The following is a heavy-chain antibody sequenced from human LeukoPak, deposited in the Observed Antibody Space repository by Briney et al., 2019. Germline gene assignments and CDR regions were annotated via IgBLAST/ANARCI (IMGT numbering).Heavy chain of an antibody. CDR2: IYTSGST. V-gene: IGHV4-61*02. CDR3: AGSDPRYYYYYMDV. Sequence: SQTLSLTCTVSGGSISSGSYYWSWIRQPAGKGLEWIGRIYTSGSTNYNPSLKSRVTISVDTSKNQFSLKLSSVTAADTAAYYCAGSDPRYYYYYMDVWGKGTTVTVSS. J-gene: IGHJ6*03. CDR1: GGSISSGSYY. D-gene: IGHD6-6*01.